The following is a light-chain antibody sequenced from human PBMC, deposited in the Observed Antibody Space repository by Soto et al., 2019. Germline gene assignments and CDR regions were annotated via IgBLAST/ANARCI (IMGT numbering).Light chain of an antibody. V-gene: IGKV3-20*01. J-gene: IGKJ2*01. CDR1: QSVSSSD. CDR2: GAS. CDR3: QQYGGSPLYT. Sequence: EIVLTQSPGTLSLSPGDRATLSCRASQSVSSSDLAWYQQKPGQAPRLLIYGASTRATGIPDRFSGSGSGTDVTLTISRLEPEDFAVYYCQQYGGSPLYTFGRGTKLEIK.